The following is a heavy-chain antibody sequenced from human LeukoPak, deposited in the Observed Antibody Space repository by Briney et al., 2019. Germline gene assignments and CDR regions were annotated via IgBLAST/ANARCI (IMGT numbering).Heavy chain of an antibody. CDR1: GGSISSHY. CDR3: ARTLDSLAWFDP. CDR2: IYYSGST. D-gene: IGHD1-1*01. V-gene: IGHV4-59*08. J-gene: IGHJ5*02. Sequence: SETLSLTCTVSGGSISSHYWSWIRQPPGKGLEWIGYIYYSGSTNYNPSLKSRVTISVDTSKNQFSLKLSSVTAADTAVYYCARTLDSLAWFDPWGQGTLVTVSS.